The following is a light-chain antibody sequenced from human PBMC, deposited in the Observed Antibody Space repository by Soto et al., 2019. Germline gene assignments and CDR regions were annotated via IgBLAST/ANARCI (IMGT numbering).Light chain of an antibody. V-gene: IGKV3-15*01. J-gene: IGKJ2*01. CDR2: GAS. Sequence: EIVMTQSPATLSVSPGERATLSCRASQSVSSNLAWYQQKPGQAPRLLIYGASTRPTGIPAKFSGSGSGTEFTLTISSLQSEDFAVYYCQQYYSSPPYTFGQWTKLEIK. CDR3: QQYYSSPPYT. CDR1: QSVSSN.